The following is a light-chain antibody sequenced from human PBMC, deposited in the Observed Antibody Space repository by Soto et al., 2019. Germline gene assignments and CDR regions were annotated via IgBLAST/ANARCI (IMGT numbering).Light chain of an antibody. Sequence: EIVLTQSPCTLSLSPGERATLSCRASQSISSSYLTWYHQRPGQPPRLIIYDASRKATGIPDRFSGSGSGTDFSLTISRLEPEDFAIYYCQHYDSARWTFGLGTKVEIK. CDR1: QSISSSY. CDR2: DAS. J-gene: IGKJ1*01. V-gene: IGKV3-20*01. CDR3: QHYDSARWT.